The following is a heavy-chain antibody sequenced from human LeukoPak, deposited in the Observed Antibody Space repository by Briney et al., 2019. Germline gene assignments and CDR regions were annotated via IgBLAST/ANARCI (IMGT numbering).Heavy chain of an antibody. Sequence: AAETLSLACAVDGGSVSGYYWSWVRQPPGKGREWIGEINDSGSTNYNPSRKSRVTISVDTSKNQCSLKLSSVTAADTAVYYCARGDQLLPYDYWGQGTLVTVSS. CDR1: GGSVSGYY. J-gene: IGHJ4*02. V-gene: IGHV4-34*01. D-gene: IGHD2-2*01. CDR3: ARGDQLLPYDY. CDR2: INDSGST.